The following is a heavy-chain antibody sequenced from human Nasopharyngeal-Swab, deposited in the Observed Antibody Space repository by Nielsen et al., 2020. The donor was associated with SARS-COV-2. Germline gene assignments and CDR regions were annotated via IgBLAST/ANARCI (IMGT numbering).Heavy chain of an antibody. J-gene: IGHJ4*02. CDR3: ARIRYSGSYVVDY. Sequence: GESLKISCAASGFTFSSYAMHWVRQAPGKGLEWVAVISYDGSNKYYADSVKGRFTISRDNSTNTLYLQMNSLRAEDTAVYYCARIRYSGSYVVDYWGQGTLVTVSS. D-gene: IGHD1-26*01. CDR1: GFTFSSYA. CDR2: ISYDGSNK. V-gene: IGHV3-30*04.